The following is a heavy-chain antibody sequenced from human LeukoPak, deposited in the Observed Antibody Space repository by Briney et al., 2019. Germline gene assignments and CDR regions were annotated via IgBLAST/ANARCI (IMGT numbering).Heavy chain of an antibody. V-gene: IGHV4-34*01. D-gene: IGHD5-12*01. CDR2: INHSGST. Sequence: SETLSLTCAVYGGSFSGYYWSWIRQPPGKGLEWIGEINHSGSTNYNPSLKSRVTISVDTSKNQFSLKLSSVTAADTAVYYCARGHTIVATMLEVWFDPWGQGTLVTVSS. CDR1: GGSFSGYY. J-gene: IGHJ5*02. CDR3: ARGHTIVATMLEVWFDP.